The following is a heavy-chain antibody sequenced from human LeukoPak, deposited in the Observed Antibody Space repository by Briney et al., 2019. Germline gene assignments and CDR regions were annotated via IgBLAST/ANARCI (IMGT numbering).Heavy chain of an antibody. V-gene: IGHV1-8*01. D-gene: IGHD7-27*01. CDR3: ARGPPNWGYDY. J-gene: IGHJ4*02. Sequence: ASVTVSCTASGYTFTSYDFNWVRQASGQRPEWMGWMSPNSGDTGYAQKFQDRVTMTRNTSISTAYMELSSLRSDDTAVYYCARGPPNWGYDYWGPGTLVTVSS. CDR1: GYTFTSYD. CDR2: MSPNSGDT.